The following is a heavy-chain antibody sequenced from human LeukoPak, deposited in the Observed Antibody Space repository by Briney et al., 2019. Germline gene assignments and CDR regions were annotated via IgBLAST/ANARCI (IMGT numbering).Heavy chain of an antibody. CDR3: ASHSGDYFDY. J-gene: IGHJ4*02. D-gene: IGHD4/OR15-4a*01. CDR1: GFTFSTYG. V-gene: IGHV3-30*02. CDR2: IHYDGSNK. Sequence: PGGSLRLSCAASGFTFSTYGMHWVRQAPGKGLEWVAFIHYDGSNKYYADSVEGRFTISRDNSKNTLYLQMNSLRAEDTAVYCCASHSGDYFDYWGQGTLVTVSS.